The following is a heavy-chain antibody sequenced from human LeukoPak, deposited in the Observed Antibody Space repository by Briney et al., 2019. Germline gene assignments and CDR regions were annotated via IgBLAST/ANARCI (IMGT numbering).Heavy chain of an antibody. CDR2: ISSSSSYI. Sequence: GGSLRLSCAASGFTFSSYSMNWVRQAPGKGLEWVSSISSSSSYIYYADSVKGRFTISRDNAKNSLCLQMNSLRAEDTAVYYCARGCSSTSCYGYWGQGTLVTVSS. J-gene: IGHJ4*02. V-gene: IGHV3-21*01. CDR3: ARGCSSTSCYGY. D-gene: IGHD2-2*01. CDR1: GFTFSSYS.